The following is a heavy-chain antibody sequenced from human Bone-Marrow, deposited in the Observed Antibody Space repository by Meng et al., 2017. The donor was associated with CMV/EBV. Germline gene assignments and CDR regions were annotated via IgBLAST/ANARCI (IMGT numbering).Heavy chain of an antibody. CDR2: ISSSSSYI. Sequence: GGSLRLSCAASGFTFSSYSMNWVRQAPGKGLEWVSSISSSSSYIYYADSVKGRFTISRDNAKNSLYLQMNSLRAEDTAVYYCARGNYDPPRGYYYYYGMDVWGQGTTVTVSS. D-gene: IGHD3-3*01. J-gene: IGHJ6*02. CDR1: GFTFSSYS. CDR3: ARGNYDPPRGYYYYYGMDV. V-gene: IGHV3-21*01.